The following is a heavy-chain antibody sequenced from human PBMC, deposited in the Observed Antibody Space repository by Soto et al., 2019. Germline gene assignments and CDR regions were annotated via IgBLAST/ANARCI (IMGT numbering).Heavy chain of an antibody. Sequence: GGSLRLSCAASGFTFSSYAMHWVRQAPGKGLEWVAVISYDGSNKYYADSVKGRFTISRDNSKNTLYLQMNSLRAEDTAVYYCARGSRYSSSGYYYYYGMDVWGQGTTVTVSS. J-gene: IGHJ6*02. CDR3: ARGSRYSSSGYYYYYGMDV. CDR2: ISYDGSNK. V-gene: IGHV3-30-3*01. D-gene: IGHD6-13*01. CDR1: GFTFSSYA.